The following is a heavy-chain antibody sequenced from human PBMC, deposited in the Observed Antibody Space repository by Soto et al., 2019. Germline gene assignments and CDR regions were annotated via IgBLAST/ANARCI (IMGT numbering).Heavy chain of an antibody. CDR3: ARSRDKNWFDP. CDR1: GGTFSSYA. Sequence: GASVKVSCKASGGTFSSYAISWVRQAPGQGLEWMGGIIPIFGTANYAQKFQGRVTITADKSTSTAYMELSSLRSEDAAVYYCARSRDKNWFDPWGQGTLVTVSS. J-gene: IGHJ5*02. V-gene: IGHV1-69*06. CDR2: IIPIFGTA.